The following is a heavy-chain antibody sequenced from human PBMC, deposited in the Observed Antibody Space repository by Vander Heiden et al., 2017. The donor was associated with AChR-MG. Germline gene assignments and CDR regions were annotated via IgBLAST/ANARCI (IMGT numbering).Heavy chain of an antibody. D-gene: IGHD3-10*01. CDR1: GFTYSSYA. V-gene: IGHV3-23*01. J-gene: IGHJ4*02. CDR3: AKDPDYYGSGSGS. CDR2: ISGSGGST. Sequence: EVQLLESGGGLVQPGGSLRPPGPASGFTYSSYAMSWIGQAPGKGLEWVSAISGSGGSTYYADSVKGRFTISRDNSKNTLYLQMNSLRAEDTAVYYCAKDPDYYGSGSGSWGQGTLVTVSS.